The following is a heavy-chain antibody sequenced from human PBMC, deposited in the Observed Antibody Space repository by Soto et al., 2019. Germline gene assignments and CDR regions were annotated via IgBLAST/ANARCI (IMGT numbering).Heavy chain of an antibody. CDR2: INHSGST. J-gene: IGHJ4*02. CDR1: GGSFSGYY. CDR3: ARGAHYYGSGSYYPSRRYYFDY. V-gene: IGHV4-34*01. Sequence: QVQLQQWGAGLLKPSETLSLTCAVYGGSFSGYYWSWIRQPPGKGLEWIGEINHSGSTNYNPSLKSRVTISVDTSKNQFSLKLSSVTAADTAVYYCARGAHYYGSGSYYPSRRYYFDYWGQGTLVTVSS. D-gene: IGHD3-10*01.